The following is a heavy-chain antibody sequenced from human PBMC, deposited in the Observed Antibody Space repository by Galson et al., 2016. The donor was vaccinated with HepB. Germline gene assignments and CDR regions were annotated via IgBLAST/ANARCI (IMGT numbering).Heavy chain of an antibody. CDR3: TRIYGGYAFDI. Sequence: LSLTCTVSGGSISPYFWSWLRQPPGKGLEWIAYIYFSGATNYNPSLKSRVTISLDTSKGQFSLKVTSVTAADSAVYYCTRIYGGYAFDIWGQGTMVTVSS. CDR1: GGSISPYF. D-gene: IGHD4-23*01. CDR2: IYFSGAT. J-gene: IGHJ3*02. V-gene: IGHV4-59*01.